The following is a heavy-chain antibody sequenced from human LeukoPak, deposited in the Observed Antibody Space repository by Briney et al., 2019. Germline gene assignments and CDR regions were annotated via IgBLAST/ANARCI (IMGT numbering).Heavy chain of an antibody. D-gene: IGHD5-12*01. Sequence: GGSLRLSCAASGFTLRDYHMSWTRQAPGKGREWVSYISRRGSTIYYAHSVKGRFTISRDNAKNSLYLQMNRLRAEDTGVYYCARFKLSSGYDPFDYWGQGTLL. V-gene: IGHV3-11*04. CDR2: ISRRGSTI. J-gene: IGHJ4*02. CDR1: GFTLRDYH. CDR3: ARFKLSSGYDPFDY.